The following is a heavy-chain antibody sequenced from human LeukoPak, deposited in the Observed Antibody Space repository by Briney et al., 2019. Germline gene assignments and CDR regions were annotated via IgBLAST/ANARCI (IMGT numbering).Heavy chain of an antibody. Sequence: GGSLRLSCAASGFSLSNHWVTWVRQAPGKGPEWVAHINVDGSEKDFLDSVRGRFTISRDNSKNSLYLQMNTLRVEDTAVYHCARGHYGLDVWGQGTTVTVSS. J-gene: IGHJ6*02. CDR3: ARGHYGLDV. CDR2: INVDGSEK. CDR1: GFSLSNHW. V-gene: IGHV3-7*01.